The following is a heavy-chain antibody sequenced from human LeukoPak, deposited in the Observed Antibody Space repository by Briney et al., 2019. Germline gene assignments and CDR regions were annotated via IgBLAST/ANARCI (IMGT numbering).Heavy chain of an antibody. J-gene: IGHJ4*02. D-gene: IGHD3-3*01. V-gene: IGHV4-34*01. CDR1: GGSFSGYY. CDR2: INHSGST. CDR3: ARGPYDFWSGYYNHYFDY. Sequence: SETLSLTCDVYGGSFSGYYWSWIRQPPEKGLEWIGEINHSGSTNYNPSLKSRVTISVDTSKNQFSLKLSSVTAADTAVYYCARGPYDFWSGYYNHYFDYWGQGTLVTVSS.